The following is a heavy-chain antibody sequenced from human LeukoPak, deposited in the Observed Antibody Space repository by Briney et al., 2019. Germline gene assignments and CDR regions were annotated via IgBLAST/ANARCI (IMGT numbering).Heavy chain of an antibody. V-gene: IGHV4-34*01. D-gene: IGHD4-17*01. Sequence: SETLPLTCAVYSGSFSGYYWSWIRQPPGKGLEWIGEINHSGSTNYNPSLKSRVTISVDTSKNQFSLKLSSVTAADTAVYYCARGTTVPYFDYWGQGTLVTVSS. CDR2: INHSGST. CDR3: ARGTTVPYFDY. CDR1: SGSFSGYY. J-gene: IGHJ4*02.